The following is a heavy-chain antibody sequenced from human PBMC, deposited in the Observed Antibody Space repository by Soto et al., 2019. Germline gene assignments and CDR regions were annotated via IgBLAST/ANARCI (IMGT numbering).Heavy chain of an antibody. J-gene: IGHJ4*02. Sequence: QVQLVQSGAEVKKPGASVKVSCKASGYTFTSYGISWVRQAPGQGLEWMGWNSAYNGNTNYAQKLQGRVTMTTDTSTSKAYMELRSLRSDDTAVYYCARDPYYDFWSGYYRSNYYFDYWGQGTLVTVSS. CDR2: NSAYNGNT. V-gene: IGHV1-18*01. CDR1: GYTFTSYG. CDR3: ARDPYYDFWSGYYRSNYYFDY. D-gene: IGHD3-3*01.